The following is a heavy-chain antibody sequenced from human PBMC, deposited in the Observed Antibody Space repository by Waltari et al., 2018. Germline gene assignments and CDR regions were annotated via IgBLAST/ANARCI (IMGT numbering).Heavy chain of an antibody. Sequence: QVQLQESGPGLVKPSETLSLTCAVSGASVSNGYCWSWVRQPPGKGLEWIGQIHHSGRANYNPSLESRVTMSRDTYKNEISLKVTSATAADTAVYYCASDRGRGLYLDSWGQGTLVTVSP. CDR2: IHHSGRA. CDR3: ASDRGRGLYLDS. J-gene: IGHJ4*02. V-gene: IGHV4-4*02. CDR1: GASVSNGYC. D-gene: IGHD2-15*01.